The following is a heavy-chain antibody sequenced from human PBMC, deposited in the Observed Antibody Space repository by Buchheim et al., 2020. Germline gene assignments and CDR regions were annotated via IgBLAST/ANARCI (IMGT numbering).Heavy chain of an antibody. CDR3: ARDRDYGDYWARFQIEDP. CDR1: GFTFSSYW. D-gene: IGHD4-17*01. V-gene: IGHV3-74*01. Sequence: EVQLVESGGGLVQPGGSLRLSCAASGFTFSSYWMHWVRQAPGKGLVWVSRINSDGSSTSYSDSVKGRFTISRDNAKNTQYPQMNSLRAEDTAVYYCARDRDYGDYWARFQIEDPWGQGTL. CDR2: INSDGSST. J-gene: IGHJ5*02.